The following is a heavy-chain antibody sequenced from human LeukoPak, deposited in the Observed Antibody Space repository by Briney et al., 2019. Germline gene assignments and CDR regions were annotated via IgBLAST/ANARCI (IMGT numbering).Heavy chain of an antibody. D-gene: IGHD3-10*01. J-gene: IGHJ6*02. Sequence: ASVKVSCKASGYTFTSYDINWVRLATGQGLEWMGWMNPNSGNTGYAQKFQGRVTMTRNTSISTAYMELSSLRSEDTAVYYCATWVDHYGSGSLDVWGQGTTVTVSS. V-gene: IGHV1-8*01. CDR1: GYTFTSYD. CDR3: ATWVDHYGSGSLDV. CDR2: MNPNSGNT.